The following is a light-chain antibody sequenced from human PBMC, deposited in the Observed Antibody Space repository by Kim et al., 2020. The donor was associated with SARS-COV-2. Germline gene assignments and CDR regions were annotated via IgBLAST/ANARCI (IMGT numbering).Light chain of an antibody. J-gene: IGLJ1*01. CDR1: KLGDKY. CDR3: QTWDRNTGV. V-gene: IGLV3-1*01. CDR2: QDD. Sequence: VSPGQTASITCSGDKLGDKYSCWYQHKPGQSPVLVIYQDDRRPSGIPERFSGSNSGNTATLTISETQAVDEADYYCQTWDRNTGVFGTGTKVTVL.